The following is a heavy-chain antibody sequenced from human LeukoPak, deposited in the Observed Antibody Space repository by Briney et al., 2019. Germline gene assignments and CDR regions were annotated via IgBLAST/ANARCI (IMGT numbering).Heavy chain of an antibody. J-gene: IGHJ6*03. V-gene: IGHV4-61*02. D-gene: IGHD1-20*01. CDR2: IYTSGST. CDR1: GGSISSGSYY. Sequence: TLSLTCTVSGGSISSGSYYWSWLRQPAGKGLEWIGRIYTSGSTNYNPSLKSRVTISVDTSKNQFSLKLNSVTAADTAVYYCARHGLTGTYYYYYYMDVWGKGTTVTVSS. CDR3: ARHGLTGTYYYYYYMDV.